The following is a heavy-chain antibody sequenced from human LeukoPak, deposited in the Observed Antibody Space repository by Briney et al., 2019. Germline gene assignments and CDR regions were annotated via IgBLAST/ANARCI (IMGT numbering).Heavy chain of an antibody. CDR3: ATDLGVAAASDY. V-gene: IGHV1-69*06. CDR2: IIPIFGTA. Sequence: SVKVSCKASGGTFSSYAISWVRQAPGQGLEWMGGIIPIFGTANYAQKFQGRVTMTEDTSTDTAYMELSSLRSEDTAVYYCATDLGVAAASDYWGQGTLVTVSS. J-gene: IGHJ4*02. D-gene: IGHD6-13*01. CDR1: GGTFSSYA.